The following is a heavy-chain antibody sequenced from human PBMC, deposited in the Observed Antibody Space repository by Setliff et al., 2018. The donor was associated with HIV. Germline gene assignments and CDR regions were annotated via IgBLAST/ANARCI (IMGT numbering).Heavy chain of an antibody. Sequence: SETLSLTCTVSGGSISNYYWTWIRQPPGKGLEWIGYIYYSGSTNYNPSLKSRVTLLVDTSKKQLSLKLTSVTAADTAVYYCARATFSSSWYPFDGFDVWGQGTMVTVSS. V-gene: IGHV4-59*01. CDR3: ARATFSSSWYPFDGFDV. CDR2: IYYSGST. D-gene: IGHD6-13*01. CDR1: GGSISNYY. J-gene: IGHJ3*01.